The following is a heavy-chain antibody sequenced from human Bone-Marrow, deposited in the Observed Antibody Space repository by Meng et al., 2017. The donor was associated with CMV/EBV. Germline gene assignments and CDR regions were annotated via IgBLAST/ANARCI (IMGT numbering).Heavy chain of an antibody. CDR2: IYYSGST. J-gene: IGHJ3*02. D-gene: IGHD3-10*01. Sequence: SETLSLTCTVSGGSISSYYWSWIRQPPGKGLEWIGYIYYSGSTNYNPSLKSRVTISVDTSKNQFSLKLSSVTAADTAVYYCALREGVLLWFGELSPGAFDIWGQGTMVTVSS. CDR1: GGSISSYY. CDR3: ALREGVLLWFGELSPGAFDI. V-gene: IGHV4-59*01.